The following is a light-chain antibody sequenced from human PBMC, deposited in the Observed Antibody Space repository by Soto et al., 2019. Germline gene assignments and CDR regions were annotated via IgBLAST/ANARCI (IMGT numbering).Light chain of an antibody. V-gene: IGKV1-39*01. CDR1: KSIASY. CDR2: GTS. CDR3: QQSYSILWT. J-gene: IGKJ1*01. Sequence: DIQMTQSPSSLSASVGDRVTITCRASKSIASYLNWYQQKPGKAPNLLSYGTSRLQSGVPSRFSGSGSGTHFTLTISSLQPEDFATYYCQQSYSILWTFGQGTKVEIK.